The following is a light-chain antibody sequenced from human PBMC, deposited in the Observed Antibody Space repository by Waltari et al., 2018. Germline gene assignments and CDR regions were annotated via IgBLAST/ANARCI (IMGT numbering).Light chain of an antibody. V-gene: IGKV2-28*01. CDR3: MQALQTPLT. CDR2: LGS. J-gene: IGKJ4*01. CDR1: QSLLHSNGYNY. Sequence: DIVMTQSPLSLPVTPGEPASISCRSSQSLLHSNGYNYLDWYLQKPGQSPQLLIYLGSNRAAGVPDRFSGRGSGTDVTLKISRVEAGDVGVYYCMQALQTPLTFGGGTKVEIK.